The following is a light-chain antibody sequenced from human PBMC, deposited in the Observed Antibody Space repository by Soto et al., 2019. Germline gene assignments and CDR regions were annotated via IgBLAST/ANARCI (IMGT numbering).Light chain of an antibody. Sequence: SYELTQPPSVSVSPGQTASITCSGAKLGVKYACWYQQKPGQSPVLVIYQDSKRPSGIPERFSGSNSGNTATLTISGTQAMDEADYYCQSWDSSTGVFGTGTKVTVL. CDR3: QSWDSSTGV. CDR2: QDS. V-gene: IGLV3-1*01. CDR1: KLGVKY. J-gene: IGLJ1*01.